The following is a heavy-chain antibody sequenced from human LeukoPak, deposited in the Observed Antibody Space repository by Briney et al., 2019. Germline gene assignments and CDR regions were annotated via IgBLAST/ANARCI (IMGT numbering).Heavy chain of an antibody. CDR3: ARHLVGWLHPSLRLPNNWFDP. CDR2: IYYSGST. Sequence: SETLSLTCSVSGGSISSSAYYWGWIRQPPGKGPEWIGSIYYSGSTYYNPSLKSRVTISVDTSKNQFSLKLSSVTAADTAVYYCARHLVGWLHPSLRLPNNWFDPWGQGTLVTVSS. V-gene: IGHV4-39*01. CDR1: GGSISSSAYY. D-gene: IGHD5-24*01. J-gene: IGHJ5*02.